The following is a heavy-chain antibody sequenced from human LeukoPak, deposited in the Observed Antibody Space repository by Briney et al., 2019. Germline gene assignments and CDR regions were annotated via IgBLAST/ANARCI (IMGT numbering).Heavy chain of an antibody. V-gene: IGHV4-59*08. J-gene: IGHJ4*02. D-gene: IGHD2-15*01. Sequence: SETLSLTCTVSGGSISSYYWTWIRQPPGKGLEWIGYIYYSGKTNYKPSLKSRVTISLETRRNHFSLKLSAVTAADTAVYYCARRARATGGGDYFDYWGQGILVTVSS. CDR2: IYYSGKT. CDR3: ARRARATGGGDYFDY. CDR1: GGSISSYY.